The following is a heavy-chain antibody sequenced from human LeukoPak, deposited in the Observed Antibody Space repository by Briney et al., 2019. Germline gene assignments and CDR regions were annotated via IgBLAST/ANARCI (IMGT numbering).Heavy chain of an antibody. CDR3: ASRAPADY. CDR1: GGSISSSSYY. CDR2: IYYSGST. D-gene: IGHD1-26*01. J-gene: IGHJ4*02. Sequence: SETLSLTCTVSGGSISSSSYYWGWIRQPPGKGPEWIGSIYYSGSTYYNPSLKSRVTISVDTSKNQFSLKLSSVTAADTAVYYCASRAPADYWGQGTLVTVSS. V-gene: IGHV4-39*01.